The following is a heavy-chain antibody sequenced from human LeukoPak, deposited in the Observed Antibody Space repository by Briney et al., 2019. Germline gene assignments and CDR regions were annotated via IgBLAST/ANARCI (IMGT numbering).Heavy chain of an antibody. V-gene: IGHV4-59*12. CDR1: GGSISSYY. J-gene: IGHJ5*02. CDR3: ARSLYGSGSYYNWFDP. D-gene: IGHD3-10*01. Sequence: SETLSLTCTVSGGSISSYYWSWIRQPPGKGLEWIGYIYYSGSTNYNPSLKSRVTISVDTSKTQFSLKLSSVTAADTAVYYCARSLYGSGSYYNWFDPWGQGTLVTVSS. CDR2: IYYSGST.